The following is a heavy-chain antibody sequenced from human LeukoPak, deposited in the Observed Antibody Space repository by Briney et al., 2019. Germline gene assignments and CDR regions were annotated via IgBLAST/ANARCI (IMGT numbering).Heavy chain of an antibody. CDR2: IIPILGIA. CDR1: RYTFTSYG. J-gene: IGHJ3*02. V-gene: IGHV1-69*04. Sequence: SVKVSCKPSRYTFTSYGISWVRQAPGQGLEWMGRIIPILGIANYAQKFQGRVTITADKSTSTAYMELSSLRSEDTAVYYCARDKLELRGDAFDIWGQGTMVTVSS. D-gene: IGHD1-7*01. CDR3: ARDKLELRGDAFDI.